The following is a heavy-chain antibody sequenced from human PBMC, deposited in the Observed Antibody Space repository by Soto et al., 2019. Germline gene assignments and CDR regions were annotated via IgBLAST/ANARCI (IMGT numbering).Heavy chain of an antibody. D-gene: IGHD4-17*01. Sequence: DVQLVESGGGLVLRGESLRLYCAASGFTVGSAYMSWVRQAPGKGLECVAGIYSGGNTYYAESVKGRFTISRDTSKNRLYLQMNSLRAEDAAIYYCARDPWVGDIGDYWGQGTLVTVSS. J-gene: IGHJ4*02. CDR2: IYSGGNT. CDR3: ARDPWVGDIGDY. CDR1: GFTVGSAY. V-gene: IGHV3-66*01.